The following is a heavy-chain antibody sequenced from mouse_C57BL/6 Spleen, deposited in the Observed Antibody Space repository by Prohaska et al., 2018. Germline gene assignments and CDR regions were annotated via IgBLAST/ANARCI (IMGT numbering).Heavy chain of an antibody. V-gene: IGHV11-2*01. CDR3: MRYGSNYWYFDV. CDR1: GFTFSGFW. J-gene: IGHJ1*03. Sequence: EVQLLETGGGLVQPGGSRGLSCEGSGFTFSGFWMSWVRQTPGKTLEWIGDINSDGSAINYAPSIKDRFTIFRDNDKSTLYLQMSNVRSEDTATYFCMRYGSNYWYFDVWGTGTTVTVSS. D-gene: IGHD1-1*01. CDR2: INSDGSAI.